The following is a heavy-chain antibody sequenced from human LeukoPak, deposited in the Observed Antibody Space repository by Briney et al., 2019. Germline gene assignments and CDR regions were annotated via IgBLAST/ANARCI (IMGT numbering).Heavy chain of an antibody. CDR1: GFTFSTYT. J-gene: IGHJ4*02. Sequence: GGSLRLSCVASGFTFSTYTMNWVRQAPGKGLEWVSSISSSSFFISYADSVKGRFTISRDNAKNSLYLQMNSLRAEDTAVYYCARNGYSSSWLDYWGQGALVTVSS. V-gene: IGHV3-21*01. CDR3: ARNGYSSSWLDY. D-gene: IGHD6-13*01. CDR2: ISSSSFFI.